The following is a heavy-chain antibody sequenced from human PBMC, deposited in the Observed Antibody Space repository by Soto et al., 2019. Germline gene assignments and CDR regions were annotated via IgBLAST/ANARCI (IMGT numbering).Heavy chain of an antibody. CDR1: GYTFTSYA. Sequence: ASVKVSCKASGYTFTSYAMHWVRQAPGQRLEWMGWINAGNGNTKYSQKFQGRVTIARDTSASTAYMELSSLRSEDTAVYYCARSLGGYYGDYGNFDYWGQGTLVTVSS. J-gene: IGHJ4*02. CDR3: ARSLGGYYGDYGNFDY. V-gene: IGHV1-3*01. D-gene: IGHD4-17*01. CDR2: INAGNGNT.